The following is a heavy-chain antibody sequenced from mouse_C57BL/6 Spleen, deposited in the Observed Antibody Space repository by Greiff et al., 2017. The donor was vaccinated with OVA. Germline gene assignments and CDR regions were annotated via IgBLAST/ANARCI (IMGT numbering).Heavy chain of an antibody. CDR2: ISDGGSYT. V-gene: IGHV5-4*01. Sequence: EVHLVESGGGLVKPGGSLKLSCAASGFTFSSYAMSWVRQTPEKRLEWVATISDGGSYTYYPDNVKGRFTISRDNAKNNLYLQMSHLKSEDTAMYYCARDGDYYGSRDYAMDYWGQGTSVTVSS. J-gene: IGHJ4*01. D-gene: IGHD1-1*01. CDR3: ARDGDYYGSRDYAMDY. CDR1: GFTFSSYA.